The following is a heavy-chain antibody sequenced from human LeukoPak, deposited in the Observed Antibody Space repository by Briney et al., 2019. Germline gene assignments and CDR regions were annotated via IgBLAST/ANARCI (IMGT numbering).Heavy chain of an antibody. Sequence: SETLSLTCTVSGASVSSYYWSWIRQPPGKGLEWIGYIYYSGSTDYNPSLKSRVTISVDTSKNQFSLKLSSVTAADTAVYYCARQGYCGGDCFSDYRGQGTLVTVSS. J-gene: IGHJ4*02. CDR3: ARQGYCGGDCFSDY. CDR1: GASVSSYY. V-gene: IGHV4-59*08. D-gene: IGHD2-21*02. CDR2: IYYSGST.